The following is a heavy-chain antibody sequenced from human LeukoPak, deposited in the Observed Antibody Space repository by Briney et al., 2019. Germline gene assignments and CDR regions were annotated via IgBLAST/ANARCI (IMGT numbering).Heavy chain of an antibody. J-gene: IGHJ4*02. D-gene: IGHD5-24*01. V-gene: IGHV4-59*01. Sequence: SETLSLTCTVSGGSISSYYWSWIRQPPGKGLEWIGYIYYSGSTNYNPFLKSRVTISVDTSKNQFSLKLSSVTAADTAVYYCAGGATDTYFDYWGQGTLVTVSS. CDR1: GGSISSYY. CDR3: AGGATDTYFDY. CDR2: IYYSGST.